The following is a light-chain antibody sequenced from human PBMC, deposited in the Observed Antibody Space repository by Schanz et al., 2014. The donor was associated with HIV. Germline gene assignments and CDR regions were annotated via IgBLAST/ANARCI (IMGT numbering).Light chain of an antibody. CDR1: QDISSH. V-gene: IGKV1-8*01. CDR2: KAS. J-gene: IGKJ1*01. Sequence: AVRMTQSPSSFSASTGDRVTITCRASQDISSHLAWYQQKPGKAPKLLIYKASTLESGVPSRFSGSGSGTEFTLTISSLQPDDFATYYCQQYKSNWTFGLGTKVEIK. CDR3: QQYKSNWT.